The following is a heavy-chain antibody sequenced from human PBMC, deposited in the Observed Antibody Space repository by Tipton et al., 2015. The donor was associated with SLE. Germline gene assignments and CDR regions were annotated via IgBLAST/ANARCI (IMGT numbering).Heavy chain of an antibody. Sequence: TLSLTCTVSGGSISSDYWTWIRQPPGKGLEWIGSIFYSGSTTYNPSLKSRVTMSVDTPKNQFSLKLTSVTAADTAVYYCARISVDTTMAQRVDYGMDVWGQGTTVFVSS. CDR3: ARISVDTTMAQRVDYGMDV. V-gene: IGHV4-59*07. CDR1: GGSISSDY. D-gene: IGHD5-18*01. CDR2: IFYSGST. J-gene: IGHJ6*02.